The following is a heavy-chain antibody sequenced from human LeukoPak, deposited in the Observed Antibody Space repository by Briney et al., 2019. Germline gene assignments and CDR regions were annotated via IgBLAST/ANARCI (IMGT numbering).Heavy chain of an antibody. CDR2: IYYSGST. CDR3: ARSYDKWLLPDY. V-gene: IGHV4-61*05. D-gene: IGHD3-22*01. Sequence: PSETLSLTCTVSGGSISSSSYYWGWIRQPPGKGLEWIGYIYYSGSTNYNPSLKSRVTISVDTSKNQFSLKLSSVTAADTAVYYCARSYDKWLLPDYWGQGTLVTVSS. J-gene: IGHJ4*02. CDR1: GGSISSSSYY.